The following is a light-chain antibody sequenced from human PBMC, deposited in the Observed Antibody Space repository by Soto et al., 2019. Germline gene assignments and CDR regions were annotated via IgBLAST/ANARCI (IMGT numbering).Light chain of an antibody. CDR2: NVS. CDR1: SSDVGGYNY. V-gene: IGLV2-14*01. Sequence: QSALTQPASVSGSPGQSITISCTGTSSDVGGYNYVSWYQQHPGKAPKLMIYNVSNRPSGVSNRFSGSKSGNTASLTISGLQAEDEGHYYCSSCSSTGTVLFGGGTKLTVL. J-gene: IGLJ2*01. CDR3: SSCSSTGTVL.